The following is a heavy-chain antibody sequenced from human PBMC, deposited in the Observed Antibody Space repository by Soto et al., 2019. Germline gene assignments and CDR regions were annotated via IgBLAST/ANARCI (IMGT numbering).Heavy chain of an antibody. J-gene: IGHJ4*02. D-gene: IGHD3-22*01. Sequence: QVQLVQSGGEVEKPGASVKVSCKTPGYSFTTYGISWVRQAPGQGLDWLGWISTYNGNTKYTQRLQGRVTMTTDTTTSTAYMELRSLTSDDTAVYYCARGPTDYHDNRGNYVLHYWGQGTLVNVSS. CDR2: ISTYNGNT. CDR3: ARGPTDYHDNRGNYVLHY. V-gene: IGHV1-18*01. CDR1: GYSFTTYG.